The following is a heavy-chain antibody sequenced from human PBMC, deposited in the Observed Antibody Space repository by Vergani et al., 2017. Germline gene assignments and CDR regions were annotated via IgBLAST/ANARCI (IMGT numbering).Heavy chain of an antibody. J-gene: IGHJ4*02. D-gene: IGHD5-18*01. CDR2: ITSSTSYI. CDR3: ARAADTAMVNYFDF. Sequence: EVQLVESGGGLVSPGGSLRLSCAASGFTFSNYNMNWVRQAPGKGLEWVSSITSSTSYIYYADSVKGRFTISRDNAKNSLYLQMNSLRAEDTAVYYCARAADTAMVNYFDFWGQGALVTVSS. V-gene: IGHV3-21*01. CDR1: GFTFSNYN.